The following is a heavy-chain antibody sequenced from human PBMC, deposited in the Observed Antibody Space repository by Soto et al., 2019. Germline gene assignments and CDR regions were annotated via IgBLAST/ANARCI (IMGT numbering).Heavy chain of an antibody. CDR2: ISSNGVGT. V-gene: IGHV3-64*01. D-gene: IGHD6-6*01. CDR3: ARRARPDFYYMDV. J-gene: IGHJ6*03. Sequence: EVQLAESGGGLAQPGGSLRLSCAASGFTLSGYAMDWVRQAPGKGLEYVSGISSNGVGTYYANSVQGRFTISRDNSKNTXYLQMGSLRPEDXAVYYCARRARPDFYYMDVWGKGTTVTVSS. CDR1: GFTLSGYA.